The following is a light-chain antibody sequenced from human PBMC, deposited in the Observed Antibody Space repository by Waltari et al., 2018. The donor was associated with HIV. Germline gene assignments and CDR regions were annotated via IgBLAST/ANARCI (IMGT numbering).Light chain of an antibody. CDR2: WAS. CDR1: QSVLYNSNNKNY. Sequence: DIVMTQSPDSLTVSLGERATINCKSSQSVLYNSNNKNYLTWYQQKPGQPPKLLIYWASTRESGVPDRFSGSGSGTDFTLTISSLQAEDVAVYYCQQYYAIPYTFDQGTKLEIK. V-gene: IGKV4-1*01. CDR3: QQYYAIPYT. J-gene: IGKJ2*01.